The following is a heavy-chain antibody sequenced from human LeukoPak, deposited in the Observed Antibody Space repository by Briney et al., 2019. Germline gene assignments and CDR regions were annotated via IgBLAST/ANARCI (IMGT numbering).Heavy chain of an antibody. CDR2: ISSSGSTI. D-gene: IGHD6-13*01. V-gene: IGHV3-48*03. CDR3: ARVPGYSSSWDDLYYYGMDV. J-gene: IGHJ6*02. Sequence: GGSLRLSCAASGFTFSSYEMSWVRQAPGKGLEWGSYISSSGSTIYYADSVKGRFTISRDNAKNSLYLQMNSLRAEDTAVYYCARVPGYSSSWDDLYYYGMDVWGQGTTVTVSS. CDR1: GFTFSSYE.